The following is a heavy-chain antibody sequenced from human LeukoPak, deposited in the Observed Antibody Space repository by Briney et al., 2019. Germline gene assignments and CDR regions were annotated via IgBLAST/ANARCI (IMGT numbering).Heavy chain of an antibody. V-gene: IGHV3-23*01. CDR3: AKIRVAATRWFDP. D-gene: IGHD2-15*01. J-gene: IGHJ5*02. CDR1: GFTFSSYA. Sequence: GGSLRLSCAASGFTFSSYAMSWVRQAPGKGLEWVSAISGSGGSTYYADSVKGRFTMSRDNSKNTLYLQMSSLRAEDTAVYYCAKIRVAATRWFDPWGQGSLVSVSS. CDR2: ISGSGGST.